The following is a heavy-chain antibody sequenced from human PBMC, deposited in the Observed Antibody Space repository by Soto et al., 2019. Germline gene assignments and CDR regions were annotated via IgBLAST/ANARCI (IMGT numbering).Heavy chain of an antibody. CDR3: ARYSSNWFQTEGMDV. CDR1: GGSISSYY. CDR2: IDASGNS. V-gene: IGHV4-4*07. D-gene: IGHD6-13*01. Sequence: AETRSLTCTVSGGSISSYYCSWIRQPAGKGLEWIGRIDASGNSNYNPSLKSRVTMSVDTSKKQFSLKVTSVTAADTAVYYCARYSSNWFQTEGMDVWGQGTTVTVSS. J-gene: IGHJ6*02.